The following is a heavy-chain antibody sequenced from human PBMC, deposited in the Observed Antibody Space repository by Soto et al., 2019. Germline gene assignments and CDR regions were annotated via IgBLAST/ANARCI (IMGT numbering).Heavy chain of an antibody. Sequence: ASVKVSCKASGYTFTSYYMHWVRQSPGQGLEWMGIINPSGGSTSYAQKFQGRVTMTRDTSTSTVYMELSSLRSEDTAVYYCARDQAELGYSSPVATYFDYWGQGTLVTVSS. CDR3: ARDQAELGYSSPVATYFDY. J-gene: IGHJ4*02. D-gene: IGHD6-13*01. V-gene: IGHV1-46*01. CDR2: INPSGGST. CDR1: GYTFTSYY.